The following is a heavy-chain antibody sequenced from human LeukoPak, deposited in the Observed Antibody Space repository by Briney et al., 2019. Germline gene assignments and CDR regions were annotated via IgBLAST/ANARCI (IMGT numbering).Heavy chain of an antibody. CDR2: IAYTGTI. Sequence: PGGSLRLSCAASGFSSSSYSMNWVRQAPGKGLEWVAYIAYTGTIHYADSVRGRFAISRDNAKSSLYLELNSLRVEDTAVYYCARDPHALDYWGQGTRVTVSS. CDR3: ARDPHALDY. CDR1: GFSSSSYS. V-gene: IGHV3-48*01. J-gene: IGHJ4*02.